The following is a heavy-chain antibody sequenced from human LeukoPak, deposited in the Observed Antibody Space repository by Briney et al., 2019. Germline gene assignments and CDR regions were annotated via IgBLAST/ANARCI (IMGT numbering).Heavy chain of an antibody. D-gene: IGHD6-6*01. Sequence: PSETLSLTCAVYGGSFSGYYWSWIRQPPGKGLEWIGYIYYSGSTNYNPSLKSRVTISVDTSKNQFSLKLSSVTAADTAVYCCARDRPNYGMDVWGQGTTVTVSS. CDR3: ARDRPNYGMDV. CDR2: IYYSGST. V-gene: IGHV4-59*01. J-gene: IGHJ6*02. CDR1: GGSFSGYY.